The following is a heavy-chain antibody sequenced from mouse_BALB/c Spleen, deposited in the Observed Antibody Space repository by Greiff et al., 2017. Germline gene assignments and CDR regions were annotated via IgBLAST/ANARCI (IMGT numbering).Heavy chain of an antibody. CDR2: ISSGGSYT. D-gene: IGHD4-1*02. CDR1: GFTFSSYA. Sequence: EVMLVESGGGLVKPGGSLKLSCAASGFTFSSYAMSWVRQTPEKRLEWVATISSGGSYTYYPDSVKGRFTISRDNAKNTLYLQMSSLRSEDTAMYYCATTGTNFDDWGQGTTLTVSS. CDR3: ATTGTNFDD. J-gene: IGHJ2*01. V-gene: IGHV5-9-1*01.